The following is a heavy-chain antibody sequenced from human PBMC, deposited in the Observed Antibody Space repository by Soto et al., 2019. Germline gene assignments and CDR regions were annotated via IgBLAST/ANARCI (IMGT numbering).Heavy chain of an antibody. CDR3: ARDLYYGSGWFDP. CDR2: IYYSGST. D-gene: IGHD3-10*01. J-gene: IGHJ5*02. CDR1: GGSISSYY. Sequence: QVQLQESGPGLVKPSETLSLTCTVSGGSISSYYWSWIRQPPGKGLEWVGYIYYSGSTNYNPSLKSRVTISVDTSKNQFSLKLSSVTAADTAVYYCARDLYYGSGWFDPWGQGTLVTVSS. V-gene: IGHV4-59*01.